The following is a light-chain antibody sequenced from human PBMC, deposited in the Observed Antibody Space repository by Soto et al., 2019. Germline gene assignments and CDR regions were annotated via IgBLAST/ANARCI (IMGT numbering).Light chain of an antibody. J-gene: IGKJ1*01. V-gene: IGKV3-20*01. CDR2: GAS. Sequence: ELVLTQSPGTLSVSAGERATLSCRASLSLSNNYLTWYQQKPGQPPTVLIYGASIRATGIPDRFSGSGSGTDFTLTINRLEPEDFAVYYCQQYETSPTFGQGTKVEIK. CDR1: LSLSNNY. CDR3: QQYETSPT.